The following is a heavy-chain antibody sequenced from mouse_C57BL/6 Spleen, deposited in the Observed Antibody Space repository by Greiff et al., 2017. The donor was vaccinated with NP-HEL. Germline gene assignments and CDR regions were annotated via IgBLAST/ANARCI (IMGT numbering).Heavy chain of an antibody. CDR1: GYTFTNYW. Sequence: QVQLQQSGAELVRPGTSVKMSCKASGYTFTNYWIGWAKQRPGHGLEWIGDIYPGGGFTNYNEKFKGKATLTADKSSSTAYMQFSSLTSEDSAIYYCARGVTTTSLYYFDYWGQGTTLSVSS. J-gene: IGHJ2*01. CDR3: ARGVTTTSLYYFDY. CDR2: IYPGGGFT. V-gene: IGHV1-63*01. D-gene: IGHD2-2*01.